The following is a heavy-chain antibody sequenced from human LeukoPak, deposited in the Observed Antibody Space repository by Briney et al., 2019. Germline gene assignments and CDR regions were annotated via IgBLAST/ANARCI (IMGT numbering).Heavy chain of an antibody. J-gene: IGHJ4*02. CDR2: ISSGGST. Sequence: SETLSLTCTVSGGSFSSDYWTWIRQPPGKGLEWICYISSGGSTNFNPSLKSRVTISVDTSKNQFSLKLSSLTAADTALYYCARQYCSSTRCYQFFDYWGQGALVTVSS. CDR3: ARQYCSSTRCYQFFDY. CDR1: GGSFSSDY. V-gene: IGHV4-4*09. D-gene: IGHD2-2*01.